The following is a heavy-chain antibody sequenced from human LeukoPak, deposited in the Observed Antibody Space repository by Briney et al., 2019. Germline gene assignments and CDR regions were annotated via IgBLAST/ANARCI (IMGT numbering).Heavy chain of an antibody. CDR3: ARGTPYYYDSSGYSDAFDI. CDR1: GYTFTGYY. J-gene: IGHJ3*02. CDR2: ISPNTGGT. V-gene: IGHV1-2*04. D-gene: IGHD3-22*01. Sequence: ASVKVSCKASGYTFTGYYMHWVRQAPGQGLEWMGWISPNTGGTNYAQNFQGWVTMTRDTSISTAYMELSRLRSDDTAVYYCARGTPYYYDSSGYSDAFDIWGQGTMVTVSS.